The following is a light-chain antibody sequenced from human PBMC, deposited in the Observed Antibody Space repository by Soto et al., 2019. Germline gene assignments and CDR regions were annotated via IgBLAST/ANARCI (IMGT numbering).Light chain of an antibody. V-gene: IGKV3-11*01. J-gene: IGKJ4*01. Sequence: EIVLTQSPATLSLSPGERATLSCRASQSVSGYLAWYQQKPGQAPRLLMYDASNRTTGIPARFSGSGSGTEFTLTISRLAPEDFADYYCQQRSNRPSTFGGGTKVEIK. CDR1: QSVSGY. CDR3: QQRSNRPST. CDR2: DAS.